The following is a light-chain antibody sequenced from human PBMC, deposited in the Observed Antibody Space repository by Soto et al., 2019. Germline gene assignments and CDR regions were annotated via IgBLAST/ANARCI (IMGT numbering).Light chain of an antibody. V-gene: IGKV3-15*01. CDR3: QQYSASPIT. CDR2: GAY. CDR1: QGVGDT. J-gene: IGKJ5*01. Sequence: EVVMRQSPATLSVSPGDGATLSCRASQGVGDTFAWYQHKPGQTPRLLHYGAYTRATVLPARCSGSGSGTEFTLTISSLQSEDFAVYFCQQYSASPITFGQGTRLEIK.